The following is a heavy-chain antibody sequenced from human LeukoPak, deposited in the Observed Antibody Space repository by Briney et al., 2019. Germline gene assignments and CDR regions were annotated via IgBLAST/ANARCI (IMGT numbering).Heavy chain of an antibody. D-gene: IGHD3-9*01. CDR3: ARRNADIFIDAFDI. CDR2: IYYSGST. Sequence: SETLSLTCTVSGGSISIVSYYWGWLLQPPGTGLEWIAHIYYSGSTYYNPSLKCRVTISVDTSKNHFSLRLSSVTAANTAVSYCARRNADIFIDAFDIWGQGTVVTVSS. CDR1: GGSISIVSYY. V-gene: IGHV4-39*02. J-gene: IGHJ3*02.